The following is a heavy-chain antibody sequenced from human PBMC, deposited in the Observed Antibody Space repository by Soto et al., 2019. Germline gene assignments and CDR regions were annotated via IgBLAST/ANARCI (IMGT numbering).Heavy chain of an antibody. CDR3: ARDSPFTIFGVVTPYYLGY. D-gene: IGHD3-3*01. J-gene: IGHJ4*02. CDR2: ISSSSSTI. V-gene: IGHV3-48*01. Sequence: EVQLVESGGGLVQPGGSLRLSCAASGFTFSSYSMNWVRQAPGKGLEWVSYISSSSSTIYYADSVKGRFTISRDNAKNALYLQMNSLRAEDTAVYYCARDSPFTIFGVVTPYYLGYWGQGTLVTVSS. CDR1: GFTFSSYS.